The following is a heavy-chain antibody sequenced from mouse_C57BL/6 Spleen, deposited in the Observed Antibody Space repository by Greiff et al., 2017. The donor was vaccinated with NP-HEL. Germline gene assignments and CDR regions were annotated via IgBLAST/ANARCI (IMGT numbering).Heavy chain of an antibody. CDR3: ARHKVLRYYAMDY. J-gene: IGHJ4*01. Sequence: VQLVESGPGLVAPSQSLSITCTVSGFSLSSYGVHWVRQPPGKGLEWLVVIWSDGSTTYNSALKSRLTISKDNPKSQGILNMNRLQTDDTARYYYARHKVLRYYAMDYWGQGTSVTVSS. V-gene: IGHV2-6-1*01. D-gene: IGHD1-1*01. CDR2: IWSDGST. CDR1: GFSLSSYG.